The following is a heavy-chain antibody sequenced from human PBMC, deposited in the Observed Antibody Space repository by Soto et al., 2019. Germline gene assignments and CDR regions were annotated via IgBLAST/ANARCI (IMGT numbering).Heavy chain of an antibody. CDR1: GNTFTTYG. J-gene: IGHJ6*02. CDR2: INGGTGKT. Sequence: ASVKVSCKASGNTFTTYGMNWVRQAPGQRLEWMGWINGGTGKTKYSEKFQGRVFITRDTSASTAYMELRSLRSDDTAVYYCARDGLVRPNSMDVWGQGTTVTVSS. V-gene: IGHV1-3*01. D-gene: IGHD3-10*01. CDR3: ARDGLVRPNSMDV.